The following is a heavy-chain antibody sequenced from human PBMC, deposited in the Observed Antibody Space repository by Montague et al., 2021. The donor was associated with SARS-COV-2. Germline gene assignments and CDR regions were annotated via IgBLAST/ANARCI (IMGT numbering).Heavy chain of an antibody. CDR3: ARHITGSGNVFDI. CDR1: SGSINYYY. V-gene: IGHV4-59*05. CDR2: IYYTGST. D-gene: IGHD3-10*01. Sequence: SETLSLTCAVSSGSINYYYLSWIRQSPGKGLEWIGSIYYTGSTYYNPSLKSRVTISVDTSKNQFSLKLSSVTAADTAVYYCARHITGSGNVFDIWGQGTMVTVSS. J-gene: IGHJ3*02.